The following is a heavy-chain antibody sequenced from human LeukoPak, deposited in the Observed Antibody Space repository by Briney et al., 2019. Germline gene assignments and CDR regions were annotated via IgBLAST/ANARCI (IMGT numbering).Heavy chain of an antibody. CDR3: ARGLYTDAFDI. D-gene: IGHD2-8*01. J-gene: IGHJ3*02. CDR1: GFTFSRYS. V-gene: IGHV3-21*01. Sequence: GGSLRLSCAASGFTFSRYSMNWVREAPGKGLEWVSSITTSISYIYYADSVKGRLTISRDNAKNSMFLQMNSLRAEDTAVYFCARGLYTDAFDIWGQGTMVTVSS. CDR2: ITTSISYI.